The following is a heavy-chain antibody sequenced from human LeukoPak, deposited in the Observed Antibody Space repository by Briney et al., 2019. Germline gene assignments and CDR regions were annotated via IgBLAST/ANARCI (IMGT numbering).Heavy chain of an antibody. CDR3: ARGAEYCSSTSCYDAFDI. D-gene: IGHD2-2*01. CDR1: GYSISSGYY. V-gene: IGHV4-38-2*01. Sequence: PSETLSLTCAVSGYSISSGYYWGWIRQPPGQGLEWIGSIYHSGSTYYNPSLESRVTISVDTSKNQFSLKLSSVTAADTAVYYCARGAEYCSSTSCYDAFDIWGQGTMVTVSS. J-gene: IGHJ3*02. CDR2: IYHSGST.